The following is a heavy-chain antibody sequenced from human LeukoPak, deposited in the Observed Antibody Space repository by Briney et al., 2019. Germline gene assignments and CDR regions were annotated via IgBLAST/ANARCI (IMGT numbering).Heavy chain of an antibody. CDR2: IIPIFGTA. D-gene: IGHD2-2*01. J-gene: IGHJ4*02. Sequence: SVKVSCKASGGTFSSYAISWVRQAPGQGLEWMGRIIPIFGTANYAQKFQGRVTITTDESTSTAYMELSSLRSEDTAVYYCARAEMSLPAADNWGQGTLVTVSS. V-gene: IGHV1-69*05. CDR3: ARAEMSLPAADN. CDR1: GGTFSSYA.